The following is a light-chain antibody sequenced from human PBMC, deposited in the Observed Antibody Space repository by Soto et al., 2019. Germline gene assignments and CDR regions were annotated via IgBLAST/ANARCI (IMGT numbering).Light chain of an antibody. CDR1: QSVSSY. CDR3: QQYNNWPPIT. Sequence: EIVLTQSPATLSLSPGERATLSCRASQSVSSYLAWYQQKPGQAPRLLIYDASNRATGIPARFSGSGSGTEFTLTISSLQSEDVAVYYCQQYNNWPPITFGQGTRLEIK. V-gene: IGKV3-11*01. J-gene: IGKJ5*01. CDR2: DAS.